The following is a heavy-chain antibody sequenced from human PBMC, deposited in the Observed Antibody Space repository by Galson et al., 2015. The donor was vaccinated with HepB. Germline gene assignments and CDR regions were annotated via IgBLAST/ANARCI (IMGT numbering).Heavy chain of an antibody. J-gene: IGHJ4*02. Sequence: SLRLSCAASGFTFSSYAMHWVRQAPGKGLEWVAVISYDGSNKYYADSVKGRFTISRDNSKNTLYLQMNSLRAEDTAVYYCARGGSYYVPDYWGQGTLVTVSS. CDR2: ISYDGSNK. V-gene: IGHV3-30-3*01. D-gene: IGHD1-26*01. CDR1: GFTFSSYA. CDR3: ARGGSYYVPDY.